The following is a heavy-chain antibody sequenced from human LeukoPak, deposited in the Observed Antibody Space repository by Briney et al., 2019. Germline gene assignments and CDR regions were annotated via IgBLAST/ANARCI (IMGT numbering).Heavy chain of an antibody. CDR3: AREPFWSGYYSNLHFDY. V-gene: IGHV3-30*02. CDR1: GFTFSSYG. J-gene: IGHJ4*02. CDR2: IRYDGSNE. D-gene: IGHD3-3*01. Sequence: PGGSLRLSCAASGFTFSSYGMHWVRQAPGKGLERVAFIRYDGSNEWYADSVKGRFTISRDNAKNSLYLQMNSLRAEDTAVYYCAREPFWSGYYSNLHFDYWGQGTLVTVSS.